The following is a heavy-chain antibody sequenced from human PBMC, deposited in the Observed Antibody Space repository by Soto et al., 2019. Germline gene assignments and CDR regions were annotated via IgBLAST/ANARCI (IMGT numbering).Heavy chain of an antibody. V-gene: IGHV4-34*01. CDR2: INHSGST. J-gene: IGHJ6*03. Sequence: QVQLQQWGAGLLKPSETLSLTCAVYGGSFSGYYWSWIRQPPGKGLEWIGEINHSGSTNYNPSLKSRVTISVDTSKTQFSLKLSSVTAADTAVYYCARARDSYYYYYMDVWGKGTTVTVSS. CDR3: ARARDSYYYYYMDV. CDR1: GGSFSGYY.